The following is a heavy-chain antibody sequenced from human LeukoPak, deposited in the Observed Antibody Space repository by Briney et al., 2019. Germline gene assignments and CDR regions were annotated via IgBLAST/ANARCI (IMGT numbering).Heavy chain of an antibody. V-gene: IGHV3-23*01. CDR2: ISGSGGST. D-gene: IGHD6-13*01. CDR3: AKDPSSSWYVRSQV. CDR1: GFTFSSYA. J-gene: IGHJ4*02. Sequence: GGSLRLSCPASGFTFSSYAMSWVRQAPGKGLEWVSAISGSGGSTYYADSVKGRFTISRDNSKNTLYLQMNSLRAEDTAVYYCAKDPSSSWYVRSQVWGQGTLVTVSS.